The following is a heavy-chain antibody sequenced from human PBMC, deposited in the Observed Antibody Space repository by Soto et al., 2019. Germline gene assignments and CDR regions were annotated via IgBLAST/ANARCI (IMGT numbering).Heavy chain of an antibody. J-gene: IGHJ4*02. CDR2: INAGNGNT. Sequence: QVQLVQSGAEVKKPGASVKVSCKASGYTFTSYAMHWVRQAPGQRLEWMGWINAGNGNTKYSQKFQGRVTITRDTSASTAYMELSSLRSEDTAVYYCARDNGGWYCSGGSCSEFDYWGQGTLVTVSS. D-gene: IGHD2-15*01. CDR3: ARDNGGWYCSGGSCSEFDY. CDR1: GYTFTSYA. V-gene: IGHV1-3*01.